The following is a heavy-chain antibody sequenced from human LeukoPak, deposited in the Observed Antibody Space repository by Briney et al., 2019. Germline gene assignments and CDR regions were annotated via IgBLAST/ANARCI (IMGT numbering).Heavy chain of an antibody. CDR3: ARRYGYYYYYIDV. CDR1: GGSISSGSFY. V-gene: IGHV4-61*09. Sequence: KSSETLSLTCTVSGGSISSGSFYWTWIRQPAGKGLEWIGHIYTSGSTDYNPSLKSRVTLSVDTSKNQFSLKLSSLTAADTAVYYCARRYGYYYYYIDVWGKGTTVTVS. D-gene: IGHD3-16*01. J-gene: IGHJ6*03. CDR2: IYTSGST.